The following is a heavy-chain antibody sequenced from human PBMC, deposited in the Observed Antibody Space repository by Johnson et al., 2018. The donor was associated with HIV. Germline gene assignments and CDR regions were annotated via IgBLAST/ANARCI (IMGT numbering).Heavy chain of an antibody. CDR2: ISYDGSNE. Sequence: QVQLVESGGGVVQPGRSLRLSCAASGFTFGSYGIHWVRQAPGKGLEWVAVISYDGSNEYFADSVKGRFTISRDNSNNTLYLQMNSLRTEDTAVYHCARGRMHFLEGGAFDIWGQGTMVTVSS. CDR3: ARGRMHFLEGGAFDI. D-gene: IGHD3-3*01. V-gene: IGHV3-30*03. CDR1: GFTFGSYG. J-gene: IGHJ3*02.